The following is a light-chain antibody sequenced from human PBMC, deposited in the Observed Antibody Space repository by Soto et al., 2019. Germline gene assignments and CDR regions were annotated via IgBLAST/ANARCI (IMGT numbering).Light chain of an antibody. CDR1: QSVNGGH. J-gene: IGKJ5*01. V-gene: IGKV3-15*01. CDR2: GAS. CDR3: QQYNKWPIT. Sequence: EIVFTHSPATLSFSPVERATLSFRSSQSVNGGHLAWFQQKPGQAPRLLIYGASTRATGIPARFSGSGSGTEFTLTISSLQSEDFAVYFCQQYNKWPITFGQGTRLEIK.